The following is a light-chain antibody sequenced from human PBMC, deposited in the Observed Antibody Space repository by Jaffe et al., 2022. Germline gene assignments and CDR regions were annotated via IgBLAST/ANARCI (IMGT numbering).Light chain of an antibody. Sequence: DIQMTQSPSTLSASVGDRVTITCRASQSINSWLAWYQQKPGNAPNLLIYAASSLESGVPSRFSGSGSGTEFTLTISSLQPDDLATYFCQEYHTSSRTFGQGTKVEIK. CDR3: QEYHTSSRT. V-gene: IGKV1-5*03. J-gene: IGKJ1*01. CDR1: QSINSW. CDR2: AAS.